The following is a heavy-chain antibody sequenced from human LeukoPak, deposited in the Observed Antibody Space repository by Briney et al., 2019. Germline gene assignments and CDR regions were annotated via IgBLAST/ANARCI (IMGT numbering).Heavy chain of an antibody. CDR2: WHHSGIT. V-gene: IGHV4-39*01. J-gene: IGHJ4*02. D-gene: IGHD3-10*01. Sequence: SETLSLTCTVSGASIISGNYFWGWVRQPPGKRLEWIGSWHHSGITDYNPSLKSRVTIVADTSKNQFSLKLASVAAADSAGYFCARQYEFWGQGTLVTVSS. CDR3: ARQYEF. CDR1: GASIISGNYF.